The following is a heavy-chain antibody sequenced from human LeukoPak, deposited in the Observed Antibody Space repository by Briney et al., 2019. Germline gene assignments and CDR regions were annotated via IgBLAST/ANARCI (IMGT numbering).Heavy chain of an antibody. V-gene: IGHV1-18*01. CDR1: DYTFTSYG. Sequence: ASVKVSCKASDYTFTSYGISWVRQAPGQGLEWMGWISAYNGNTNYAQKLQGRVTMTTDTPTSTAYMELRSLRSDDTAVYYCAREAYCGGDCYPPLFYYYYGMDVWGQGTTVTVSS. D-gene: IGHD2-21*02. CDR3: AREAYCGGDCYPPLFYYYYGMDV. J-gene: IGHJ6*02. CDR2: ISAYNGNT.